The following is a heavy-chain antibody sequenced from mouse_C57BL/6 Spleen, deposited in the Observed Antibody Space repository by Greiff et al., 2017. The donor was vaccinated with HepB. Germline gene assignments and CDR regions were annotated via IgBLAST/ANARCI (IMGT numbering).Heavy chain of an antibody. CDR3: TRDYDYYAMDY. V-gene: IGHV1-15*01. CDR1: GYTFTDYE. Sequence: VQLQQSGAELVRPGASVTLSCKASGYTFTDYEMHWVKQTPVHGLEWIGAIDPETGGTAYNQKFKGKAILTADKSSSTAYMERRSLTSEDSAVYYCTRDYDYYAMDYWGQGTSVTVSS. CDR2: IDPETGGT. J-gene: IGHJ4*01. D-gene: IGHD2-4*01.